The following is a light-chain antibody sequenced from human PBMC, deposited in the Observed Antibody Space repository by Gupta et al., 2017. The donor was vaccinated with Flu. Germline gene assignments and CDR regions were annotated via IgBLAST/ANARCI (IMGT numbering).Light chain of an antibody. J-gene: IGLJ3*02. CDR2: EVS. Sequence: QSVLPQPASVFGSPGQSVTISCTASGGAFGNSYIISWSQTAPDNVPRRIIYEVSHRPSVVSNRFAGSKSGSTDFLTISGRQADDEADYCFSSSTMSRTRVCGGGTRLTVL. CDR1: GGAFGNSYI. CDR3: SSSTMSRTRV. V-gene: IGLV2-14*02.